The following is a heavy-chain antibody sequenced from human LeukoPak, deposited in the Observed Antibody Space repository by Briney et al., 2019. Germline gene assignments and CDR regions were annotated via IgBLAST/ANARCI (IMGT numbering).Heavy chain of an antibody. Sequence: GGSLRLSCVASGFTLSSSWMHWVRQAPGEGLVGVSRIPSDGSYTNYADSVKGRFTISRDNAKNTLYLQMNSLRVEDTAVYYCARPGYNYGQFAYWGQGTLVTVSS. V-gene: IGHV3-74*01. J-gene: IGHJ4*02. CDR1: GFTLSSSW. CDR3: ARPGYNYGQFAY. D-gene: IGHD5-18*01. CDR2: IPSDGSYT.